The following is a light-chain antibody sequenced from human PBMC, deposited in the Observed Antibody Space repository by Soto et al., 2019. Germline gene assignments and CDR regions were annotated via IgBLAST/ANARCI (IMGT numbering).Light chain of an antibody. CDR2: EVS. CDR1: SSDVGGYNF. Sequence: QSALTQPASVSGSPGQSITISCTGASSDVGGYNFVSWYQHHPGRAPKLMIFEVSSRPSGVSNRFSGSKSGNTASLTISGLQADDEADYYCSSYTTSSTLVFGGGTKLTVL. V-gene: IGLV2-14*01. J-gene: IGLJ2*01. CDR3: SSYTTSSTLV.